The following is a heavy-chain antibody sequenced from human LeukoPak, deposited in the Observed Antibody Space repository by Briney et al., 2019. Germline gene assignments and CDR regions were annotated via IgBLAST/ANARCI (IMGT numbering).Heavy chain of an antibody. CDR2: ISGSGGST. CDR1: GFTFSSYA. V-gene: IGHV3-23*01. CDR3: AKEGSTIFGVAQSFDY. D-gene: IGHD3-3*01. J-gene: IGHJ4*02. Sequence: PGGSLRFSCAASGFTFSSYAMSWVRQAPGKGLEWVSAISGSGGSTYYADSVKGRFTISRDNSKNTLYLQMNSLRAEDTAVYYCAKEGSTIFGVAQSFDYWGQGTLVTVSS.